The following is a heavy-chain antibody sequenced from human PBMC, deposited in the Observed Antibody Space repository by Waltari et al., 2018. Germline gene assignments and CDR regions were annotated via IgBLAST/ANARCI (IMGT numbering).Heavy chain of an antibody. J-gene: IGHJ3*02. D-gene: IGHD3-22*01. CDR2: IYPGDYDT. Sequence: EVQLVQSGAEVKKPGESLKISCKGSGYSFTSYWIGWVRQMPGKGLEWMGIIYPGDYDTRDSPSFQGQVTISADKSISTAYLQWSSLKASDTAMYYCARPAYYYDSSGSSDAFDIWGQGTMVTVSS. CDR3: ARPAYYYDSSGSSDAFDI. V-gene: IGHV5-51*01. CDR1: GYSFTSYW.